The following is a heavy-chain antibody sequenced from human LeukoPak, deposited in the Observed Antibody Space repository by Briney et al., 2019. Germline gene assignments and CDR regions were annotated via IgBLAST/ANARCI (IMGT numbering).Heavy chain of an antibody. J-gene: IGHJ4*02. CDR3: TTDLWFGNDY. V-gene: IGHV3-15*01. D-gene: IGHD3-10*01. CDR1: GFTFSNAW. CDR2: IKSKADGGTT. Sequence: GGSLRLSCAASGFTFSNAWMSWVRQAPGKWLEWVGRIKSKADGGTTDYAAPVKGRFTISRDDSKNTLYMLKDIHICEYTAVYYCTTDLWFGNDYWGQGTLVTVSS.